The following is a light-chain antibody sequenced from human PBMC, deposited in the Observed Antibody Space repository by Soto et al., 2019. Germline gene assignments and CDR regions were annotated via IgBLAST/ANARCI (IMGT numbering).Light chain of an antibody. J-gene: IGKJ5*01. CDR3: QQFNNYPIT. CDR2: DAS. Sequence: AIQLTQSPSSLSASGGDRVTITCRASQGISSALAWYQQQPGKAPKLLIYDASSLESGVPSRFSGSGSGTDFTLTISSLQPEDFATYYCQQFNNYPITFGQGTRLEIK. V-gene: IGKV1D-13*01. CDR1: QGISSA.